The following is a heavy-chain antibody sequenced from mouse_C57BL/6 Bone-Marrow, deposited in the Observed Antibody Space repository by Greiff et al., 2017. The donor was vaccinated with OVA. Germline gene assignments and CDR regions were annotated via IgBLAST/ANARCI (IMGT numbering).Heavy chain of an antibody. CDR3: ARDYGSLAY. D-gene: IGHD1-1*01. Sequence: QVQLQQSGAELVRPGASVKLSCKASGYTFTDYYINWVKQRPGQGLEWIARIYPGSGNTYYNEKFKGKATLTAEKSSSTAYMQLSILTSEDSAVYFCARDYGSLAYWGQGTLVTVSA. J-gene: IGHJ3*01. V-gene: IGHV1-76*01. CDR2: IYPGSGNT. CDR1: GYTFTDYY.